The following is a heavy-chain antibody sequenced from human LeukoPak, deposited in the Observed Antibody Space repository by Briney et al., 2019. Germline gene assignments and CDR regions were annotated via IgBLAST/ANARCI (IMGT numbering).Heavy chain of an antibody. CDR2: ISWNSGSI. J-gene: IGHJ3*02. Sequence: GGSLRLSCAASGFTFDDYAMHWVRQAPGKGLEWVSGISWNSGSIGYADSVKGRITISRDNAKNSLYLQMNSLRAEDTALYYCAKDISDSSGFHDAFDIWGQGTMVTVSS. CDR3: AKDISDSSGFHDAFDI. D-gene: IGHD3-22*01. V-gene: IGHV3-9*01. CDR1: GFTFDDYA.